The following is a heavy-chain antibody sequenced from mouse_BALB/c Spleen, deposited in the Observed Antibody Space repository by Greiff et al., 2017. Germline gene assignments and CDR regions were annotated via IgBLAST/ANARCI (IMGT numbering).Heavy chain of an antibody. CDR1: GFTFSSYT. D-gene: IGHD1-1*02. J-gene: IGHJ4*01. V-gene: IGHV5-6-4*01. CDR3: TREGYGSKAMDY. CDR2: ISSGGSYT. Sequence: EVMLVESGGGLVKPGGSLKLSCAASGFTFSSYTMSWVRQTPEKRLEWVATISSGGSYTYYPDSVKGRFTISRDNAKNTLYLQMSSLKSEDTAMYYCTREGYGSKAMDYWGQGTSVTVSS.